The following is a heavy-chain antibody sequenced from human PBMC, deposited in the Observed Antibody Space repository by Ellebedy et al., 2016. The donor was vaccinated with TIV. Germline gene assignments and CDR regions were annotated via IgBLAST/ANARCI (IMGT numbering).Heavy chain of an antibody. Sequence: GESLKISCAASGFTFSDYWMSWVRQAPGKGLEWVANIKQDGSEKWYVDSVKDRFTISRDNAKNSLYLQMNSLRAEDTALYYCAKAVPYSGSYFDYWGQGTLVTVSS. J-gene: IGHJ4*02. CDR1: GFTFSDYW. CDR2: IKQDGSEK. D-gene: IGHD1-26*01. CDR3: AKAVPYSGSYFDY. V-gene: IGHV3-7*03.